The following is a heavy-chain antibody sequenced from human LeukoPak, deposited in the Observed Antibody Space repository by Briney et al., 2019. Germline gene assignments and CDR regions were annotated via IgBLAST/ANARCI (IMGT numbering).Heavy chain of an antibody. J-gene: IGHJ4*02. V-gene: IGHV1-69*13. D-gene: IGHD4-17*01. CDR3: AREKDGDYGGNY. Sequence: ASVKVSFKASGGTFSSYAISWVRQAPGQGLEWMGGIIPIFGTANYAQKFQGRVTITADESTSTAYMELSSLRSEDTAVYYCAREKDGDYGGNYWGQGTLVTVSS. CDR1: GGTFSSYA. CDR2: IIPIFGTA.